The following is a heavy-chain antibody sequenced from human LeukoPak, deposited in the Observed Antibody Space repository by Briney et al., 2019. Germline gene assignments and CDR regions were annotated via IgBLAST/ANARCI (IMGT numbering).Heavy chain of an antibody. CDR3: ARLPTFYYDSSGYHYDY. J-gene: IGHJ4*02. D-gene: IGHD3-22*01. V-gene: IGHV3-23*01. Sequence: GGSLRLSCVASGYTFNNYAMSWVRQAPGRGLEWASSTAGSGISKDYADSVKGRFTISKDKSKNTLYLQMDNLRAEDTGVYFCARLPTFYYDSSGYHYDYWGQGTLVTVSS. CDR2: TAGSGISK. CDR1: GYTFNNYA.